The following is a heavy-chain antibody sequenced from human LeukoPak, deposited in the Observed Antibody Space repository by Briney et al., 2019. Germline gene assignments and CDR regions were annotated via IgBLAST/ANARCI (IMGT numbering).Heavy chain of an antibody. Sequence: PSETLSLTCAVYGGSFSGYYWSWIRQHPGKGLEWIGEINHSGSTNYNPSLKSRVTISVDTSKNQFSLKLSSVTAADTAVYYCARLGARRLVRNRGTDYWGQGTLVTVSS. CDR1: GGSFSGYY. CDR3: ARLGARRLVRNRGTDY. J-gene: IGHJ4*02. D-gene: IGHD6-19*01. CDR2: INHSGST. V-gene: IGHV4-34*01.